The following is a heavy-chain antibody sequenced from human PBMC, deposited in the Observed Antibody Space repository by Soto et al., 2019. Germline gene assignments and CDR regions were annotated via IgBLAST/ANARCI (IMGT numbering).Heavy chain of an antibody. D-gene: IGHD1-26*01. J-gene: IGHJ4*02. V-gene: IGHV2-5*02. CDR3: ARRLGGRGFGY. Sequence: QITLKESDPTLLKPTQTLTLTCTFSGFSLSTSGVGVGWIRQPPGKALEWLALIYWDDDKRYSPSLKSRLTIPNATPKNQLVLTMTPMDPVDTGTYYCARRLGGRGFGYWGQGTLVTVSS. CDR2: IYWDDDK. CDR1: GFSLSTSGVG.